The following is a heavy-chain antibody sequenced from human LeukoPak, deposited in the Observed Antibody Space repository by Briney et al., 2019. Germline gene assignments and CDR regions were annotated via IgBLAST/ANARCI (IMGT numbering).Heavy chain of an antibody. CDR3: AVVQQLRSYYFDY. J-gene: IGHJ4*02. CDR1: GGTFSSYA. CDR2: IIPIFGTA. V-gene: IGHV1-69*05. Sequence: ASVKVSCKASGGTFSSYAISWVRQAPGQGLEWMGRIIPIFGTANYAQKFQGRVTITTDESTSTAYMELSSLRSEDTAVYYCAVVQQLRSYYFDYWGQGTLVTVSS. D-gene: IGHD6-13*01.